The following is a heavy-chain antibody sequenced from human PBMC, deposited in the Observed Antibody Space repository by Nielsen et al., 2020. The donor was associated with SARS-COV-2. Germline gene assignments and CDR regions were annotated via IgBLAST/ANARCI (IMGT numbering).Heavy chain of an antibody. CDR1: GFPFMRYA. CDR3: ARSPFHRSSWYGMDV. J-gene: IGHJ6*02. Sequence: GESLKISCAAPGFPFMRYAMSWVRQAPGKGLEWVSSIGAIDGSTNYAESLRGRFTISRDNSKNTLYLQINSLRAEDTAMYYCARSPFHRSSWYGMDVWGQGTTVTVSS. V-gene: IGHV3-23*01. CDR2: IGAIDGST. D-gene: IGHD6-13*01.